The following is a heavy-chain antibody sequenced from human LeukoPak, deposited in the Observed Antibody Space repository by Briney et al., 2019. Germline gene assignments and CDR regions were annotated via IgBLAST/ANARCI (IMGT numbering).Heavy chain of an antibody. J-gene: IGHJ6*02. CDR1: GFTFSSYS. V-gene: IGHV3-48*01. CDR2: ISSSSSTI. Sequence: GGSLRLSCAASGFTFSSYSMNWVRQAPGKGLEWVSYISSSSSTIYYADSVKGRFTISRDNAKNSLYLQMNSLRAEDTAVYYCARERWDLINGIYKKYGLDVWGQGTTVTVSS. CDR3: ARERWDLINGIYKKYGLDV. D-gene: IGHD5-12*01.